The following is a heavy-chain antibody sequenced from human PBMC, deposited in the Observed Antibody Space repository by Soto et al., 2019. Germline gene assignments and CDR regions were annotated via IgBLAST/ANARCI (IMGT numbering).Heavy chain of an antibody. CDR2: IYYSGST. D-gene: IGHD3-10*01. V-gene: IGHV4-61*01. J-gene: IGHJ6*02. CDR3: ARHSKGSYFYYGMDV. CDR1: GGSISSGNYY. Sequence: SETLSLTCTVSGGSISSGNYYWSWIRQPPGKGLEWVGYIYYSGSTNYSPSLKSRVFISIDTSKNQFSLKLSSVTAADTALYYCARHSKGSYFYYGMDVWGQGTTVTVSS.